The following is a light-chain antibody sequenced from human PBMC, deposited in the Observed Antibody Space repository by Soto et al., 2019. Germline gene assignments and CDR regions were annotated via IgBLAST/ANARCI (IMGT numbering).Light chain of an antibody. CDR2: AAS. V-gene: IGKV1-5*01. Sequence: DIQLTQSPATLSASVGDRVTITCRASKGITGWLAWYQQTPGKAPKLLIFAASTVESGVPPRFTGSASGTEFTLSISNLQPDDFATYYCQQYQRYWTFGHGTKVDIK. J-gene: IGKJ1*01. CDR1: KGITGW. CDR3: QQYQRYWT.